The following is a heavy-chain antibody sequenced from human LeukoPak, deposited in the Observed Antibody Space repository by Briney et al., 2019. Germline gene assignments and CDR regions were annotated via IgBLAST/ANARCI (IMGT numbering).Heavy chain of an antibody. V-gene: IGHV1-3*01. D-gene: IGHD6-19*01. Sequence: GASVKVSCKASGYTFTSYAIHWVRQAPGQRLEWMGWINAGNGNTKYSQKLQGRVTITRDTSISTAYMELSRLRSDDTAVYYCARAVAGTIDYWGQGTLVTVSS. CDR3: ARAVAGTIDY. J-gene: IGHJ4*02. CDR1: GYTFTSYA. CDR2: INAGNGNT.